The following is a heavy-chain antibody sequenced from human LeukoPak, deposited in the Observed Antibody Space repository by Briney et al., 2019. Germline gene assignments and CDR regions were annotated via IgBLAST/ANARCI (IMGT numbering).Heavy chain of an antibody. CDR3: AREPLGCGGDCHFDY. CDR1: GGTFSSYA. Sequence: SVKVSCKPSGGTFSSYAFSWLRQAPGQGLEWVGRIIPIYNPVDYTQRFQGRVTITADESTNTVYLELSSLRYDDTAVYYCAREPLGCGGDCHFDYWGQGTLVTVSS. J-gene: IGHJ4*02. V-gene: IGHV1-69*13. CDR2: IIPIYNPV. D-gene: IGHD2-21*02.